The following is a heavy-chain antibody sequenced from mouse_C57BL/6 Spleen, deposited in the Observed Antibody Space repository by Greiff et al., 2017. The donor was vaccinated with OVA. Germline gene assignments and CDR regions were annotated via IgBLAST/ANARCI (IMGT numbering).Heavy chain of an antibody. D-gene: IGHD2-3*01. CDR3: ARDGPYYCDY. J-gene: IGHJ2*01. CDR2: INPSNGGT. V-gene: IGHV1-53*01. Sequence: QVQLQQPGTELVKPGASVKLSCKASGYTFTSYWMHWVKQRPGQGLEWIGNINPSNGGTNYNEKFKIKATLTVDKSSITAYIQLSSLTSEDLAVYNFARDGPYYCDYWGQGTTLTVSS. CDR1: GYTFTSYW.